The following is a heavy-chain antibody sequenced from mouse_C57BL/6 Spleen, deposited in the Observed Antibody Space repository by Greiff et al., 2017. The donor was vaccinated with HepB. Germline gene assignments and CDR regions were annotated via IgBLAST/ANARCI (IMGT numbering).Heavy chain of an antibody. D-gene: IGHD1-1*01. Sequence: QVQLQQSGAELVMPGASVKLSCKASGYTFTSYWMHWVKQRPGQGLEWIGEIDPSDSYTNYNQKFKGKSTLTVDKSSSTAYMQLSSLTSEDSAVYYCARWPSITTVVGYAMDYWGQGTSVTVSS. V-gene: IGHV1-69*01. CDR3: ARWPSITTVVGYAMDY. J-gene: IGHJ4*01. CDR2: IDPSDSYT. CDR1: GYTFTSYW.